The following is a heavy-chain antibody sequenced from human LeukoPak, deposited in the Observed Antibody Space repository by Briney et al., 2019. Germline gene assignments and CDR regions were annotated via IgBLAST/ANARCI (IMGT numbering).Heavy chain of an antibody. CDR1: GGSISGFY. Sequence: SETLSLTCSVSGGSISGFYWGWIRQPPGKGLEYIGSIYYSGNTDYNPSLRSRATISLDMSKNQFSLKMSSVTPADTAIYYCARAPRSVWGSYRRLGGDWGQGTLVTVSS. D-gene: IGHD3-16*02. CDR3: ARAPRSVWGSYRRLGGD. CDR2: IYYSGNT. J-gene: IGHJ4*02. V-gene: IGHV4-59*01.